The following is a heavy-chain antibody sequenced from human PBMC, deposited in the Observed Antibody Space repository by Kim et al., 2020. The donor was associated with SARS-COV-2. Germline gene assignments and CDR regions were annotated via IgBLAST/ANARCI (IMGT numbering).Heavy chain of an antibody. CDR3: ATGGSYYDY. D-gene: IGHD1-26*01. CDR2: GTT. V-gene: IGHV3-15*01. J-gene: IGHJ4*02. Sequence: GTTDDAAPVKGRFTISRDDSQNTLYLQMNSLKTEDTGVYYCATGGSYYDYWGQGTLLTVSP.